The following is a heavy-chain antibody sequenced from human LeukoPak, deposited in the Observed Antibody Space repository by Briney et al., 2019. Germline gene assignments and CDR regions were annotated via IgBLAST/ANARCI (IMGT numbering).Heavy chain of an antibody. J-gene: IGHJ5*02. Sequence: GESLRLSCAASGFTFSTSAMTWVRQAPGEGLEWVSTISEGGGTSYYYADSVKGRFTISRDNSKNTLCLQMNSLRAEDTAIYYCAKYFYASVSFDAWGQGTLVTVSS. CDR1: GFTFSTSA. CDR3: AKYFYASVSFDA. CDR2: ISEGGGTS. V-gene: IGHV3-23*01. D-gene: IGHD3-10*01.